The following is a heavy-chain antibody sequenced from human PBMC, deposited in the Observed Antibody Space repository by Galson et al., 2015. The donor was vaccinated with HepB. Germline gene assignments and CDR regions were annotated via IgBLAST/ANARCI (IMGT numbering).Heavy chain of an antibody. J-gene: IGHJ4*02. D-gene: IGHD3-22*01. Sequence: SLRLSCAASGFTFRNYAMSWVRQAPGKGLEWVSTISNSGGSTYYADSVKGRFTISRDNSKNTLYLQMNSLRAEDTAVYYCAKAKYYHDRSGYYSFDYWGQGTLVTVSS. V-gene: IGHV3-23*01. CDR3: AKAKYYHDRSGYYSFDY. CDR2: ISNSGGST. CDR1: GFTFRNYA.